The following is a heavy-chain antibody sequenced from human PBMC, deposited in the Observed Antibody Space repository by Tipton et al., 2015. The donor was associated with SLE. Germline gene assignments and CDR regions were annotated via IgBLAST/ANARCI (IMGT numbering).Heavy chain of an antibody. D-gene: IGHD2-15*01. CDR2: ISAYNGNT. CDR1: GYTFTSYG. CDR3: ARESFYCSGGSCYPQGAFDI. J-gene: IGHJ3*02. V-gene: IGHV1-18*01. Sequence: QLVQSGAEVKKPGASVRVSCKASGYTFTSYGISWVRQAPGQGLEWMGWISAYNGNTNYAQKLQGRVTMTTDTSTSTAYMELRSLRSDDTAVYYCARESFYCSGGSCYPQGAFDIWGQGTVVTVFS.